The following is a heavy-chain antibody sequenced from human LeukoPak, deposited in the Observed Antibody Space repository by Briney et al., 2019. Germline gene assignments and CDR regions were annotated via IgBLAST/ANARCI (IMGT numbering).Heavy chain of an antibody. J-gene: IGHJ4*02. D-gene: IGHD6-19*01. CDR1: GGSISTYS. V-gene: IGHV4-4*07. CDR2: VVTTTT. CDR3: ARGTTVASAMQF. Sequence: SETLSLTCTVSGGSISTYSWTWVRQSPGKGLEWIGSVVTTTTNYSPALRSRVAISVHTSKNQFSLRLESVTTADTAVYYCARGTTVASAMQFWGQGALVTVSS.